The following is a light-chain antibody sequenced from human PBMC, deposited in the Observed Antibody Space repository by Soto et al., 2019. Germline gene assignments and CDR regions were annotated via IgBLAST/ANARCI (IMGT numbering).Light chain of an antibody. CDR3: QQYNSYKWT. CDR1: QGISSY. J-gene: IGKJ1*01. Sequence: IRMTQSPSSFSASPGDRVTITCRASQGISSYLAWYQQKPGKAPKLLIYKASSLESGVPSRFSGSGSGTEFTLTISSLQPDDFATYYCQQYNSYKWTFGQGTKVDIK. V-gene: IGKV1-5*03. CDR2: KAS.